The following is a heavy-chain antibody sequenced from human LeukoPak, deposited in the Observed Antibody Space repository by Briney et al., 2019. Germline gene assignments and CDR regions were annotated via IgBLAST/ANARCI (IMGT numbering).Heavy chain of an antibody. D-gene: IGHD1-1*01. Sequence: GESLKISCKGSGYSFTSYWIGWVRQMPGKGLEWMGIIYPGDSDTRYSPSFQGQVTISADKSISTAYLQWSSLKASDTAMYYCARRMRNWNDSNVFGYWGQGTLVTVSS. V-gene: IGHV5-51*01. CDR1: GYSFTSYW. CDR3: ARRMRNWNDSNVFGY. CDR2: IYPGDSDT. J-gene: IGHJ4*02.